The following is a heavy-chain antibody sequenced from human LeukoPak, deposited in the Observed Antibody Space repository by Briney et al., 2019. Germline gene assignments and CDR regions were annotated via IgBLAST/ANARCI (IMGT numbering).Heavy chain of an antibody. CDR2: ISSSGSTI. CDR3: AREEGSGSYRYY. CDR1: GFTFSDYY. V-gene: IGHV3-11*01. Sequence: GGSLRLSCAASGFTFSDYYMSWIRQAPGKGLEWVSYISSSGSTIYYADSVKGRFTISRGNAKNSLYLQMNSLRAEDTAVYHCAREEGSGSYRYYWGQGTLVTVSS. J-gene: IGHJ4*02. D-gene: IGHD3-10*01.